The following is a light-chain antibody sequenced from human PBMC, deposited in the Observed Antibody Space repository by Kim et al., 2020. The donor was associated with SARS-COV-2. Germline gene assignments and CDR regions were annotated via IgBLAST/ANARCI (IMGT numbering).Light chain of an antibody. J-gene: IGLJ2*01. CDR1: NVGDKS. CDR2: YDS. V-gene: IGLV3-21*04. CDR3: QVWDSGSDHPV. Sequence: PEKAARSTGGETNVGDKSVHCYQQGPGRAPVLVMYYDSDRPSGIPDRFSGSNSGNTATLTISRVEAGDEADYYCQVWDSGSDHPVFGGGTQLSVL.